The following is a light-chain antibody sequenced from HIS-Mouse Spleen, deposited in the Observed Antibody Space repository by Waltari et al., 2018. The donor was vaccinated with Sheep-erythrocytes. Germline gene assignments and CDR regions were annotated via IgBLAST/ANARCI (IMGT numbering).Light chain of an antibody. J-gene: IGLJ1*01. Sequence: QSALTQPRSVSRSPGQSVTISCTGPSSDVGGYTYVSWYQQHPGKTPKLMIYDVSKRPSGVPDRFSGSKSGNTASLTISGLQAEDEADYYCCSYAGSYNHVFATGTKVTVL. V-gene: IGLV2-11*01. CDR3: CSYAGSYNHV. CDR2: DVS. CDR1: SSDVGGYTY.